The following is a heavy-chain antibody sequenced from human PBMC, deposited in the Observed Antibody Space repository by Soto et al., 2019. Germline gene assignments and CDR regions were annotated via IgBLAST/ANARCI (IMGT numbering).Heavy chain of an antibody. Sequence: GGSLRLSCTTSGFIFSDHYMDWVRQAPGKGLEWVARSRNKDNSYTIEYAASVKGRFTISRDDSKNSLYLQMNSLKTEDTAVYYCARTIAGGGRGMDVWGQGTTVTVSS. CDR2: SRNKDNSYTI. CDR1: GFIFSDHY. J-gene: IGHJ6*02. CDR3: ARTIAGGGRGMDV. D-gene: IGHD1-26*01. V-gene: IGHV3-72*01.